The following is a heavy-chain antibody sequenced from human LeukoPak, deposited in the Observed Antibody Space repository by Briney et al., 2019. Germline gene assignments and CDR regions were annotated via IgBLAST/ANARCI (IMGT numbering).Heavy chain of an antibody. Sequence: GESLKISCKGSGYSFTTYWIGWVRQMPGKGLEWMGSIYPGDSDTRYSPSFQGQVTISADKSISTAYLQWSSLKASDTAMYYCARLSSSYVLRAHFDYWGQGTLVTVSS. V-gene: IGHV5-51*01. D-gene: IGHD6-6*01. CDR1: GYSFTTYW. J-gene: IGHJ4*02. CDR3: ARLSSSYVLRAHFDY. CDR2: IYPGDSDT.